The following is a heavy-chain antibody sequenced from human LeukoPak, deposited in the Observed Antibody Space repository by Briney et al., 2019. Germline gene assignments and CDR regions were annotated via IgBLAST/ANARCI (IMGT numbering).Heavy chain of an antibody. V-gene: IGHV3-21*01. CDR1: GFTFSSYS. Sequence: GGSLRLSCAASGFTFSSYSMNWVRQAPGKGLEWVSSISSSSSYIYYADSVKGRFTISRDNAKNSLYLQMNSLRAEDTAVYYCASSPFPMVRGVIISYFDYWGQGTLVTVSS. D-gene: IGHD3-10*01. CDR3: ASSPFPMVRGVIISYFDY. CDR2: ISSSSSYI. J-gene: IGHJ4*02.